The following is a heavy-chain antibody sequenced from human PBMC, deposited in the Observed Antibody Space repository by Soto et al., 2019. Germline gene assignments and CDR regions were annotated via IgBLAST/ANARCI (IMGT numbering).Heavy chain of an antibody. CDR3: AKTFSPYYYDSRGICFDY. CDR1: GFTFSSYA. Sequence: EVQLLESGGGLVQPGGSLRLSCAASGFTFSSYAMSWVRQAPGKGLEWVSTISGSGGSTYYADSVKGRFTISRDNSKNTLYLQMNSLRAEDTAVYYCAKTFSPYYYDSRGICFDYWGQGTLVTVSS. J-gene: IGHJ4*02. D-gene: IGHD3-22*01. CDR2: ISGSGGST. V-gene: IGHV3-23*01.